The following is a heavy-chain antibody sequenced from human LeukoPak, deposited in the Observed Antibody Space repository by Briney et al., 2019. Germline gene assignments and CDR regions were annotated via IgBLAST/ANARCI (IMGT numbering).Heavy chain of an antibody. Sequence: SETLSLTCTVSGGSISSSSYYWGWIRQPPGKGLEWIGSIYYSGSTYYNPSPKSRVTISVDTSKNQFSLKLSSVTAADTAVYYCASYGEGRFDPWGQGTLVTVFS. CDR1: GGSISSSSYY. V-gene: IGHV4-39*01. D-gene: IGHD4-17*01. CDR3: ASYGEGRFDP. J-gene: IGHJ5*02. CDR2: IYYSGST.